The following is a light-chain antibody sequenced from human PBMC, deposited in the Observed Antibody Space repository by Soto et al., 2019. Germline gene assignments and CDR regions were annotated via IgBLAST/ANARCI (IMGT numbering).Light chain of an antibody. V-gene: IGKV3-20*01. Sequence: DIVLTQSPGTLSLSPGERATLSCRTSQAILNNYLAWFQQKPGQAPRLLIYLASNRAAGIPDRVSGSGSGTDFTLTISRLEPEDFAVYYCQHFGTPPWTFGQGTKVEI. CDR2: LAS. J-gene: IGKJ1*01. CDR3: QHFGTPPWT. CDR1: QAILNNY.